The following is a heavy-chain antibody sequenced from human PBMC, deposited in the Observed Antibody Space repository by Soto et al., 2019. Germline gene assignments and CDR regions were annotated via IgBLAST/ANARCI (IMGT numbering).Heavy chain of an antibody. CDR2: IYPGDSDT. V-gene: IGHV5-51*01. CDR3: ERHRRYGPAAIGAFDI. Sequence: EVQLVQSGAEVKKPGESLKISCKGSGYSFTSYWIGWVRQMPGKGLEWMGIIYPGDSDTRYSPSFQGQVTISADKSISTAYLQWSSLKASDTAMYYCERHRRYGPAAIGAFDIWGQGTMVTVSS. J-gene: IGHJ3*02. D-gene: IGHD2-2*01. CDR1: GYSFTSYW.